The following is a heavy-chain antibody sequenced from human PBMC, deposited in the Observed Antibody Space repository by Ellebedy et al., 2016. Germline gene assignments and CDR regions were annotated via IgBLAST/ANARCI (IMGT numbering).Heavy chain of an antibody. V-gene: IGHV4-34*01. CDR2: INHSGST. D-gene: IGHD3-22*01. Sequence: SETLSLXCAVYGGSFSGYYWTWIRQPPGKGLEWIGEINHSGSTNYNPSLKSRVTISVDTSKNQFSLKLSSVTAADTAVYYCARHRKTYYYDSSGYPDIWGQGTMVTVSS. CDR1: GGSFSGYY. CDR3: ARHRKTYYYDSSGYPDI. J-gene: IGHJ3*02.